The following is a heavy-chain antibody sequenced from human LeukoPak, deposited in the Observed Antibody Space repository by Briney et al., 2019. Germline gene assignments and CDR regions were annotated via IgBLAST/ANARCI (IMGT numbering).Heavy chain of an antibody. V-gene: IGHV4-59*08. J-gene: IGHJ4*02. CDR3: ARVVGATGFDY. CDR1: GGSVNRYY. Sequence: SETLSLTCTVSGGSVNRYYWSWVRQPPGEGLEWIAYIYSNGDANYNSSLKTRATISIDTSKNQFSLRLNSVTAADTAVYYCARVVGATGFDYWGQGTLVTVSS. D-gene: IGHD1-26*01. CDR2: IYSNGDA.